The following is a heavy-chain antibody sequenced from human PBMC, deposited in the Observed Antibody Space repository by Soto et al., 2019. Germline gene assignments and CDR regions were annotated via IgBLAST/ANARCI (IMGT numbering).Heavy chain of an antibody. Sequence: GASGKVSCKASGYTFSGYYMHWVRQAPGQGLEWMGWINPNSGGTNYAQKFQGRVTMTRDTSISTAYMELSRLRSDDTAVYYCARVGLASGGSSNQYYYYGMDVWGQGTTVTVSS. CDR1: GYTFSGYY. D-gene: IGHD2-15*01. V-gene: IGHV1-2*02. CDR2: INPNSGGT. CDR3: ARVGLASGGSSNQYYYYGMDV. J-gene: IGHJ6*02.